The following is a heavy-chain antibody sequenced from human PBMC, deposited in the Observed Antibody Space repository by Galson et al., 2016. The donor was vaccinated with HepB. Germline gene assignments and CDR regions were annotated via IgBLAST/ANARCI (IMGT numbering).Heavy chain of an antibody. J-gene: IGHJ4*02. V-gene: IGHV3-66*02. CDR2: IYSGGTT. Sequence: SLRLSCAASGLTASNNYMTWVRQAPGKGLEYVSVIYSGGTTYYADSVQGRFTISRDNSQNSLFLQMNTLRSEDTAVYFCVRGVYGDHGWFDYWGQGTLVTVSS. D-gene: IGHD4-17*01. CDR3: VRGVYGDHGWFDY. CDR1: GLTASNNY.